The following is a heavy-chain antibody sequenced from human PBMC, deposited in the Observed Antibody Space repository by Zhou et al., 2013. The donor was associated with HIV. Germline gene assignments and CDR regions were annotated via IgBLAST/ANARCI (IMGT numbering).Heavy chain of an antibody. J-gene: IGHJ4*02. CDR3: ARDPGTTGTTGFAY. CDR2: IIPILGIA. V-gene: IGHV1-69*04. CDR1: GGTFSSYA. Sequence: QVQLVQSGAEVKKPGSSVKVSCKASGGTFSSYAISWVRQAPGQGLEWMGRIIPILGIANYAQKFQGRVTITADKSTSTAYMELSSLRSEDTAVYYCARDPGTTGTTGFAYWGQGTLVTVSS. D-gene: IGHD1-1*01.